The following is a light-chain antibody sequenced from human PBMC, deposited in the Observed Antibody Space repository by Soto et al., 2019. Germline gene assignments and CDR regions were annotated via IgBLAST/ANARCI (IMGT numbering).Light chain of an antibody. V-gene: IGKV1-39*01. Sequence: DIQMTQSPSSLSASVGDRVTITCRASQSISSYLDWYQQKPGKAPKLLIYAASSLQSGVPSRFSGSGSGTDFTLTISRLQPEDFATYYCQQRYSTPLTFGGGTKVDIK. CDR1: QSISSY. J-gene: IGKJ4*01. CDR3: QQRYSTPLT. CDR2: AAS.